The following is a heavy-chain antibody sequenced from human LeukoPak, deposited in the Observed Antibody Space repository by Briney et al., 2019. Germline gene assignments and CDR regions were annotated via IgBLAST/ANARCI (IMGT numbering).Heavy chain of an antibody. D-gene: IGHD4-17*01. CDR1: GYTFTGYY. Sequence: ASVTVSCKASGYTFTGYYMHWVRQAPGQGLEWMGWINPNSGGTNYAQKFQGRVTMTRDTSISTAYMELSRLRSDDTAVYYCARPSTVTTGYYYYGMDVWGQGTTVTVSS. CDR3: ARPSTVTTGYYYYGMDV. CDR2: INPNSGGT. J-gene: IGHJ6*02. V-gene: IGHV1-2*02.